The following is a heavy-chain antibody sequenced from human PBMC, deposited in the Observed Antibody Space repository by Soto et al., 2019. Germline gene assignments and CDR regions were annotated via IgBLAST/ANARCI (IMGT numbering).Heavy chain of an antibody. CDR3: ATLGESYAFDI. CDR1: GFTFSSYG. CDR2: IWYDGSNK. D-gene: IGHD3-10*01. V-gene: IGHV3-33*01. Sequence: QVQLVESGGGVVQPGRSLRLSCAASGFTFSSYGMHWVRQAPGKGLEWVAVIWYDGSNKYYADSVKGRVTISRDNSKNTLYLQMNSLRAEDTAVYYCATLGESYAFDIWGQGTMVTVSS. J-gene: IGHJ3*02.